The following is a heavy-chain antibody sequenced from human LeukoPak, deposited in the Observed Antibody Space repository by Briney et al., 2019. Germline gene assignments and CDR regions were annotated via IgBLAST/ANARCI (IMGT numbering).Heavy chain of an antibody. CDR3: ATGGAAGRLFIDY. D-gene: IGHD6-19*01. CDR2: IIPIFGTA. Sequence: SVKVSCKASGGTFSSYAISWVRQAPGQGLEWMGGIIPIFGTANYAQKFQGRVTIIADKSTSTAYMELSSLRSEDTAVYYCATGGAAGRLFIDYWGQGTLVTVSS. V-gene: IGHV1-69*06. J-gene: IGHJ4*02. CDR1: GGTFSSYA.